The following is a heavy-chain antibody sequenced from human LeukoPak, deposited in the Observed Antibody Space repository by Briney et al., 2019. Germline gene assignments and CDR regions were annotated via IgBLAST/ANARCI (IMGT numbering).Heavy chain of an antibody. CDR2: INHSGST. D-gene: IGHD3-22*01. CDR1: GGSISSHY. CDR3: ARGTVYDSSGYPGASDI. Sequence: SETLSLTCTVSGGSISSHYWSWIRQPPGKGLEWIGEINHSGSTNYNPSLKSRVTISVDTSKNQFSLKLSSVTAADTAVYYCARGTVYDSSGYPGASDIWGQGTMVTVSS. J-gene: IGHJ3*02. V-gene: IGHV4-34*01.